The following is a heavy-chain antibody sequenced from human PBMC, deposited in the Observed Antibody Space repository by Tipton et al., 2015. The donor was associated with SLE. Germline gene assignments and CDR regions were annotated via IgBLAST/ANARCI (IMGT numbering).Heavy chain of an antibody. CDR2: IYLSGLT. Sequence: TLSLTCAVSGYSISSGYYWSWIRPLPGKGLEWIGYIYLSGLTSYNPSLNNRVSISVDTSNSQFSLKLSSVTAADTAIYYCASVDDTVTTHFEHWGQGTLVTVSS. CDR3: ASVDDTVTTHFEH. D-gene: IGHD4-17*01. V-gene: IGHV4-31*11. J-gene: IGHJ4*02. CDR1: GYSISSGYY.